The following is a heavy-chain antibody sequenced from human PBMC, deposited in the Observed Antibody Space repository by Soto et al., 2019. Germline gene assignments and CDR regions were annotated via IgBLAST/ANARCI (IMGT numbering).Heavy chain of an antibody. V-gene: IGHV5-51*01. D-gene: IGHD3-10*01. J-gene: IGHJ3*02. CDR3: AMGGGPTRYYSSMAFDI. CDR1: GYSFTSYW. Sequence: LGESLKISCKGSGYSFTSYWIGWVRQMPGKGLEWMGIIYPGDSDTRYSPSFQGQVTISADKSISTAYLQWSSLKASDTAMYYCAMGGGPTRYYSSMAFDIWGQGTMVTVSS. CDR2: IYPGDSDT.